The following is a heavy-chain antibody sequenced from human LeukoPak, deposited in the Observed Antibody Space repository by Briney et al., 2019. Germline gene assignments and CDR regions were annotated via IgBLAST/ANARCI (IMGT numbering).Heavy chain of an antibody. CDR2: ISGSGGST. CDR1: GFTFSSYA. D-gene: IGHD1-26*01. Sequence: GGSLRLSCAASGFTFSSYAMSWVRQAPGKGLEWVSAISGSGGSTYYADSVKGRFTISRDNSKNTLYLQMNSLRAEDTAVYYCARGDLGATGAFDIWGQGTMVTVSS. J-gene: IGHJ3*02. CDR3: ARGDLGATGAFDI. V-gene: IGHV3-23*01.